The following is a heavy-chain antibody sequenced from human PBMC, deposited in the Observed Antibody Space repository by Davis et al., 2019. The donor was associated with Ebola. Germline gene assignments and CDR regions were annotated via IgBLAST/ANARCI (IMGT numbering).Heavy chain of an antibody. CDR3: AGAGYSSGWNFDY. D-gene: IGHD6-19*01. V-gene: IGHV4-59*01. Sequence: MPSETLSLTCTVSGGSISSNYWSWIRQPPGKGLEWVGYIYPSGSTNYDPSLKSRVTISIDTSQSQFSLKLTSVTAADTAVYYCAGAGYSSGWNFDYWGQGTLVTVSS. CDR1: GGSISSNY. CDR2: IYPSGST. J-gene: IGHJ4*02.